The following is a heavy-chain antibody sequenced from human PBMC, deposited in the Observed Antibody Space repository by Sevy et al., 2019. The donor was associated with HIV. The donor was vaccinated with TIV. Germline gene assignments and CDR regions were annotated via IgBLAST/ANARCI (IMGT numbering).Heavy chain of an antibody. D-gene: IGHD6-19*01. V-gene: IGHV4-39*01. Sequence: SETLSLTCTVSGGSISSSSYYWGWIRQPPGKGLEWIGSIYYSGSTYYNPSLKSRFTISVDTSKNQFSLKLSSVTAADTAVYYCARSPKAGQLNYYYYMDVWGKGTTVTVSS. J-gene: IGHJ6*03. CDR3: ARSPKAGQLNYYYYMDV. CDR2: IYYSGST. CDR1: GGSISSSSYY.